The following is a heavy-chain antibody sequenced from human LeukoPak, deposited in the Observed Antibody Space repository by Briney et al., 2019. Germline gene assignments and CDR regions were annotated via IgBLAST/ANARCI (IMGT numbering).Heavy chain of an antibody. Sequence: TGGSLRLSCAASGFTFSSYWMHWVRQAPGKGLMWVSRINSDGSSITYADSVKGRFTISRDNAKNTLYLQMNSLRVKDTAVYYCVREGRVSGYDFDCWGQGTLVTVSS. CDR1: GFTFSSYW. D-gene: IGHD5-12*01. CDR2: INSDGSSI. V-gene: IGHV3-74*03. CDR3: VREGRVSGYDFDC. J-gene: IGHJ4*02.